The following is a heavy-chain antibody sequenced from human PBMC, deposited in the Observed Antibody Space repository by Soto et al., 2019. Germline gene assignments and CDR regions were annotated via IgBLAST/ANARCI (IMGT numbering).Heavy chain of an antibody. J-gene: IGHJ5*02. CDR3: ARVVYSSSKRFLARWFDP. Sequence: PSETLSLTCTVSGGSISSYYWSWIRQPPGKGLEWIGYIYYSGSTYYNPSLKSRVTISVDTSKNQFSLKLSSVTAADTAVYYCARVVYSSSKRFLARWFDPWGQGTLVTV. D-gene: IGHD6-6*01. CDR2: IYYSGST. V-gene: IGHV4-59*08. CDR1: GGSISSYY.